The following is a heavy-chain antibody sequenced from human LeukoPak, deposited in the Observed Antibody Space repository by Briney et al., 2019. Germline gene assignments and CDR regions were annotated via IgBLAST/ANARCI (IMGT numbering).Heavy chain of an antibody. V-gene: IGHV4-4*07. CDR3: ARDPRVRGVIGYFQH. CDR1: GGSISSYY. J-gene: IGHJ1*01. D-gene: IGHD3-10*01. CDR2: IYTSGST. Sequence: SETLSLTCTVSGGSISSYYWSWIRQPAGKGLEWIGRIYTSGSTNYNPSLKSRVTMSVDTSKNQFSLKLSSVTAADTAVYCCARDPRVRGVIGYFQHWGQGTLVTVSS.